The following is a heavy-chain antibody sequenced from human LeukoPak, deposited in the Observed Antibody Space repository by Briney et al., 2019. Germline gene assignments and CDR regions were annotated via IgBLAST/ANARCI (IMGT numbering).Heavy chain of an antibody. CDR2: INHSGST. J-gene: IGHJ4*02. D-gene: IGHD1-1*01. Sequence: PSETLSLTCAVYGGSFSDYYWTWIRQPPGKGLEWIGEINHSGSTNYNPSLKSRVTISVDMSKKQFSLKLSPVTAADTAVYYCARDIGSGTTGTTGVLVNWGQGTLVTVSS. V-gene: IGHV4-34*01. CDR1: GGSFSDYY. CDR3: ARDIGSGTTGTTGVLVN.